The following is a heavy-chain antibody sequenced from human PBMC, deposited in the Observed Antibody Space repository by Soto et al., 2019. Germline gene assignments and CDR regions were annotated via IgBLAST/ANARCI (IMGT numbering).Heavy chain of an antibody. CDR1: GYSFTSYW. J-gene: IGHJ4*02. D-gene: IGHD3-22*01. CDR2: IYPGDSDT. Sequence: GESLKISCKVSGYSFTSYWIGWVRQMPGKGLEWMGIIYPGDSDTRYSPSFQGQVTISADKSISTAYLQWSSLKASDAAMYYCAGTYYYDSSGYYTFDSWGQGTLVTVSS. CDR3: AGTYYYDSSGYYTFDS. V-gene: IGHV5-51*01.